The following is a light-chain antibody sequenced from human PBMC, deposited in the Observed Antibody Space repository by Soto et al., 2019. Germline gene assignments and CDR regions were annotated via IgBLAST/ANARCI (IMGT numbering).Light chain of an antibody. CDR2: KAS. J-gene: IGKJ2*01. CDR1: QSISNW. V-gene: IGKV1-5*03. CDR3: QQYKSYYT. Sequence: DIPMTQSPSTLSASIGERVTITCRASQSISNWLAWYQQKPGKAPKLLIYKASTVESRVPSRFSGSGSGTQFTLTISSVQPDDLATYYCQQYKSYYTFGQGTKVEIK.